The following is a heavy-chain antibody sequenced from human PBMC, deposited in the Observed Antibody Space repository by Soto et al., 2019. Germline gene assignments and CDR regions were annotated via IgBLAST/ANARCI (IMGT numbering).Heavy chain of an antibody. J-gene: IGHJ4*02. D-gene: IGHD1-1*01. CDR3: ARGRYGDY. Sequence: QVHLVQSGAEVKKPGASVKVSCQGSGYAFTTYGITWVRQAPGQGLEWMGWISAHNGNTNYAQKLQGRVTVTRDTXTSTAYMELRCLRYDDTAVYYCARGRYGDYWGQGALVTVSS. V-gene: IGHV1-18*01. CDR1: GYAFTTYG. CDR2: ISAHNGNT.